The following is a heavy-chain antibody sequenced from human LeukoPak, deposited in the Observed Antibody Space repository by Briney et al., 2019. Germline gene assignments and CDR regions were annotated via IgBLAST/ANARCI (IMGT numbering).Heavy chain of an antibody. CDR1: GFTFSSYG. CDR3: ARDSGSGSYYKGFDY. Sequence: GGSLRLSCAASGFTFSSYGMHWVRQAPGKGLEWVAVIWYDGSNKYYADSVKGRFTISRDNSKNTLYLQMNSLRAEDTAVYYCARDSGSGSYYKGFDYSGQGTLVTVSS. J-gene: IGHJ4*02. CDR2: IWYDGSNK. D-gene: IGHD3-10*01. V-gene: IGHV3-33*01.